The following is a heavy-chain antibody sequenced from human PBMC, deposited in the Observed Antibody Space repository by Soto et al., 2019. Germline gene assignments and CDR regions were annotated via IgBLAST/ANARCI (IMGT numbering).Heavy chain of an antibody. D-gene: IGHD6-13*01. J-gene: IGHJ4*02. V-gene: IGHV2-5*02. Sequence: SGPTLVNPTQTLTLTCTFSGFSLSTSGVGVGWIRQPPGKALEWLALIYWDDDKRYSPSLKSRLTITKDTSKNQVVLTMTNMDPVDTATYYCAHRPPTYGPYSSSWYYIEYYFDYWGQGTLVTVSS. CDR1: GFSLSTSGVG. CDR2: IYWDDDK. CDR3: AHRPPTYGPYSSSWYYIEYYFDY.